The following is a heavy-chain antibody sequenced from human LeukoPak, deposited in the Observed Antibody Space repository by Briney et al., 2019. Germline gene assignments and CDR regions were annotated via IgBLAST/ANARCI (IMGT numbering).Heavy chain of an antibody. V-gene: IGHV4-4*07. CDR2: IFTSGIT. D-gene: IGHD3-10*01. Sequence: SETLSLTCTVSGGSISIYYWNWIRQPAGKGLEWIGRIFTSGITNYNPSLKSRVTMSVDKSKNQFSLNLSSVTAADTAVYYCARESSGTYYNPLGYMDVWGKRTTVTLSS. CDR3: ARESSGTYYNPLGYMDV. J-gene: IGHJ6*03. CDR1: GGSISIYY.